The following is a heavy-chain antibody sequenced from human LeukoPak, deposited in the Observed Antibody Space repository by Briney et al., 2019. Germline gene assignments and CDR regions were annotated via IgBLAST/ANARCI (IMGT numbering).Heavy chain of an antibody. J-gene: IGHJ6*03. CDR3: ARHAPLVYYYMDV. CDR1: GFTVSSNY. V-gene: IGHV3-66*02. CDR2: IYSGGST. Sequence: GGSLRLSCAASGFTVSSNYMSWVRQAPGKGLEWVSVIYSGGSTYYADSVKGRFTISRDNSKNTLYLQMNSLRAEDTAVYYCARHAPLVYYYMDVWGKGTMVTVSS.